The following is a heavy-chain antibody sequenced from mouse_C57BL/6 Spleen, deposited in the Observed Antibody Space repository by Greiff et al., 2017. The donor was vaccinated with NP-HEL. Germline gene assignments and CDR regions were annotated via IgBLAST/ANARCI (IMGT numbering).Heavy chain of an antibody. CDR2: INPNNGGT. CDR3: ARRGAGSGLYYFDY. V-gene: IGHV1-18*01. CDR1: GYTFTDYN. Sequence: EVQLQESGPELVKPGASVKIPCKASGYTFTDYNMDWVKQSHGKSLEWIGDINPNNGGTIYNQKFKGKATLTVDKSSSTAYMELRSLTSEDTAVYYGARRGAGSGLYYFDYWGQGTTLTVSS. D-gene: IGHD3-3*01. J-gene: IGHJ2*01.